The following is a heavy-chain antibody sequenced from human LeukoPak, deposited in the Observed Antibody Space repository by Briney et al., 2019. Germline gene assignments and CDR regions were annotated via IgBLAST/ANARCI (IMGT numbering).Heavy chain of an antibody. CDR2: ISGSGGST. Sequence: GGSLRLSCAASGFAFSNYAMSWVRQAPGKGLEWVSVISGSGGSTYYADSVKGRSTISRDNSKNTLYLQMNSLRAEDTAVYYCAKGQQLVPYYYFHYWGQGTLVTVSS. CDR3: AKGQQLVPYYYFHY. V-gene: IGHV3-23*01. CDR1: GFAFSNYA. D-gene: IGHD6-13*01. J-gene: IGHJ4*02.